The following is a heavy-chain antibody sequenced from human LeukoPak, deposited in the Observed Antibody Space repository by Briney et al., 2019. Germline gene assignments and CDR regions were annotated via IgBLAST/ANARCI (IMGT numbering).Heavy chain of an antibody. CDR3: ARGGKLEPTAMPT. CDR1: GFTFRTYW. J-gene: IGHJ5*02. V-gene: IGHV3-74*01. D-gene: IGHD2-2*01. CDR2: INPDGSST. Sequence: GGSLRLSYVASGFTFRTYWMHWVRQVPGKGPVWLSRINPDGSSTTYADSVKGRFTISRDNAKNMLYLQINSLRVEDTAIYYCARGGKLEPTAMPTWGQGSLVVVSS.